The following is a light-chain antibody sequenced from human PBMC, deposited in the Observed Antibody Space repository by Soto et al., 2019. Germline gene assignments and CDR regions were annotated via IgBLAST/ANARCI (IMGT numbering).Light chain of an antibody. Sequence: QSVLTQPRSVSGSPGQSVTISCTGTSSDVGGYNYVSWYQQHPGKGPKLMVYDVNKRPSGVPDRFSGSKSGNTASLTISGLQVEDEADYYCSSYAGSNIHYVFGTGTKGTVL. CDR1: SSDVGGYNY. J-gene: IGLJ1*01. CDR3: SSYAGSNIHYV. CDR2: DVN. V-gene: IGLV2-11*01.